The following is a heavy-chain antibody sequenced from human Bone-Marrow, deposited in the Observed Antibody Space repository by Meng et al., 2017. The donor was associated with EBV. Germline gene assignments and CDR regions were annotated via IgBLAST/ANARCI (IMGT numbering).Heavy chain of an antibody. CDR3: ARPFPSWQSPRLDPFGA. V-gene: IGHV4-39*01. J-gene: IGHJ5*02. CDR2: VHYTGST. Sequence: QLQLRESGPGQVKPSEXLSLTCTVSGDSISSFYYWGWIRQPPGRGLEWIGSVHYTGSTYYSPSLKSRVTVSVDTSKNQFSLRLTSVTAADTAVYYCARPFPSWQSPRLDPFGAWGQGTLVTVAS. CDR1: GDSISSFYY. D-gene: IGHD6-19*01.